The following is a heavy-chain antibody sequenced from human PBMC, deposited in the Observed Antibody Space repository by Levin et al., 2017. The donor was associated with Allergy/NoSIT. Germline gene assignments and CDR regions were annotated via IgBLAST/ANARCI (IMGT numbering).Heavy chain of an antibody. Sequence: PGGSLRLSCKGSGSSFTSYWIGWVRQMPGKGLEWMGIIYPGDSDTRYSPSFQGQVTISADKSISTAYLQWSSLKASDTAMYYCARSVTPWNYYYGMDGWGQGTTVTVSS. J-gene: IGHJ6*02. D-gene: IGHD4-23*01. CDR3: ARSVTPWNYYYGMDG. CDR2: IYPGDSDT. V-gene: IGHV5-51*01. CDR1: GSSFTSYW.